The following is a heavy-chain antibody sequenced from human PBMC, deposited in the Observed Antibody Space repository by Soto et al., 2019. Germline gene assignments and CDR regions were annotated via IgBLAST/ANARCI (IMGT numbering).Heavy chain of an antibody. Sequence: EEQLLASGGGLVQPGGSLRLSCAASGFTFYSYAMDWVRQAPGKGLEWVSSISARSDNTYYADSVKGRFTISRDHSKSTLYLQVNSLRAEDTAIYYCAKRGDSYYSGMNVWGQGTTVTVCS. CDR1: GFTFYSYA. D-gene: IGHD3-16*01. V-gene: IGHV3-23*01. CDR2: ISARSDNT. CDR3: AKRGDSYYSGMNV. J-gene: IGHJ6*02.